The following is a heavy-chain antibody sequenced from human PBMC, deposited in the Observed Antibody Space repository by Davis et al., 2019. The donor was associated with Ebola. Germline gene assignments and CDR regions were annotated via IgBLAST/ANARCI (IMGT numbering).Heavy chain of an antibody. V-gene: IGHV3-74*01. D-gene: IGHD1-1*01. J-gene: IGHJ4*02. CDR2: ISPDGSAT. Sequence: HTGGSLRLSCAASGFVFRNYVMSWVRQAPGKGPVWVSRISPDGSATGFADSVKGRFSISRDNAKNTVYLQMNSLRAEDTAVYYYARDFDRVRTWGQGTLVTVSS. CDR1: GFVFRNYV. CDR3: ARDFDRVRT.